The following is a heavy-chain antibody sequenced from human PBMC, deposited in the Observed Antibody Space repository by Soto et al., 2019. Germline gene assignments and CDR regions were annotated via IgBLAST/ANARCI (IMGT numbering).Heavy chain of an antibody. CDR3: ATAPPTTLRHYHYMDV. V-gene: IGHV1-18*01. Sequence: QVQLVQSGAEVKKPGASVKVSCKASGYTFTSYGISWVRQAPGQGLEWMGWISAYNGNTNYAQKLQGRVTMTTDASTSTAYMELRSLRSDDTAVYYCATAPPTTLRHYHYMDVWGKGTTVTVSS. CDR2: ISAYNGNT. CDR1: GYTFTSYG. J-gene: IGHJ6*03. D-gene: IGHD4-17*01.